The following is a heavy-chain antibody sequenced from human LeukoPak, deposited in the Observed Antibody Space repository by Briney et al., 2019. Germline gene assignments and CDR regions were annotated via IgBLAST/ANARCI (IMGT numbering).Heavy chain of an antibody. J-gene: IGHJ4*02. CDR3: ASLTTVRGFDY. Sequence: GRSLRLSCAASGFTFSSYAMHWVRQAPGKGLEGVAVISYDGSNKYYADSVKGRFTISRDNSKNTLYLQMNSLRAEDTAVYYCASLTTVRGFDYWGQGTLVTVSS. CDR1: GFTFSSYA. CDR2: ISYDGSNK. V-gene: IGHV3-30*04. D-gene: IGHD4-17*01.